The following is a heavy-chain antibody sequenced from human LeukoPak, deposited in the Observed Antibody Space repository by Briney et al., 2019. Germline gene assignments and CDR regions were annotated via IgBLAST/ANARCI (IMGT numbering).Heavy chain of an antibody. CDR3: ARDQNFLGYCSGGSCLYFDY. CDR2: ISYDGSNK. J-gene: IGHJ4*02. V-gene: IGHV3-30*03. Sequence: GGSLRLSCAASGFTVSSNYMSWVRQAPGKGLEWVAVISYDGSNKYYADSVKGRFTISRDNSKNTLYLQMNSLRAEDTAVYYCARDQNFLGYCSGGSCLYFDYWGQGTLVTVSS. CDR1: GFTVSSNY. D-gene: IGHD2-15*01.